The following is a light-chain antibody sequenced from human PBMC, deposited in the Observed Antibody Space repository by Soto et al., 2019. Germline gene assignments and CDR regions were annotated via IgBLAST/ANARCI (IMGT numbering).Light chain of an antibody. Sequence: SALTQPASVSGSPGQSITISCTGTSSDVGGYNYVSWYQQHPGKAPKLIIYEVSNRPSGVSNRFSGSKSGNTASLTISGLQAEDEADYYCSSYTRSSTLVFGTGTKVTVL. CDR3: SSYTRSSTLV. CDR1: SSDVGGYNY. CDR2: EVS. V-gene: IGLV2-14*01. J-gene: IGLJ1*01.